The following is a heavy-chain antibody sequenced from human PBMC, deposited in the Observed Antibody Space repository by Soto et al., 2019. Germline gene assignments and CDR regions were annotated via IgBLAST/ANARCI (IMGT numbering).Heavy chain of an antibody. CDR2: IKQDGSEK. J-gene: IGHJ5*02. D-gene: IGHD5-18*01. CDR1: GFTFSSYW. V-gene: IGHV3-7*03. Sequence: PGGSLRLSCAASGFTFSSYWMSLVRQAPGKGLEWVAKIKQDGSEKYYVDSVKGRFTISRDNAKNSLFLQMNSLRAEDTAVYYCARDGSQLWLNWFDPWGQGTLVTVSP. CDR3: ARDGSQLWLNWFDP.